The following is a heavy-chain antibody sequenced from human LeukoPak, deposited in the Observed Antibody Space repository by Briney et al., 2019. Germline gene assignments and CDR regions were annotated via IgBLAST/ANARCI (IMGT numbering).Heavy chain of an antibody. D-gene: IGHD5-12*01. CDR3: ARDFRWLPDY. CDR2: ISWNSGSI. J-gene: IGHJ4*02. Sequence: GGSLRLSCAASGFTFDDYAMHWVRQAPGKGLEWASGISWNSGSIGYADSVKGRFTISRDNAKNSLYLQMNSLRAEDTAVYYCARDFRWLPDYWGQGTLVTVSS. CDR1: GFTFDDYA. V-gene: IGHV3-9*01.